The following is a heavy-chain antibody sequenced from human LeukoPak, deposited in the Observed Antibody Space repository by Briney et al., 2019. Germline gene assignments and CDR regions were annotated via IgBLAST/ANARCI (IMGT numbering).Heavy chain of an antibody. J-gene: IGHJ4*02. CDR3: ARAIHYGSGSYSHFDY. Sequence: ASVKVSCKASGYTFTGYYMHWVRQAPGQGLEWMGWINPNSGGTNYAQKFQGRVTMTRDTSISTAYMELSSLRSEDTAVYYCARAIHYGSGSYSHFDYWGQGTLVTVSS. D-gene: IGHD3-10*01. CDR1: GYTFTGYY. V-gene: IGHV1-2*02. CDR2: INPNSGGT.